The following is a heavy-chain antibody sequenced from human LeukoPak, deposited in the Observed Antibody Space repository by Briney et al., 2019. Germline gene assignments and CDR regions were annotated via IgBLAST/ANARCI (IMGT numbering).Heavy chain of an antibody. V-gene: IGHV3-7*01. CDR3: ARDQYSSSWVGVEYWYFDL. D-gene: IGHD6-13*01. CDR2: IKQDGSEK. CDR1: GFTFSSYW. Sequence: PGGSLRLSCAASGFTFSSYWMSWVRQAPGQGLEWVANIKQDGSEKYYVDSVKGRFTISRDNAKNSLYLQMNSLRAEDTAVYYCARDQYSSSWVGVEYWYFDLWGRGTLVTVSS. J-gene: IGHJ2*01.